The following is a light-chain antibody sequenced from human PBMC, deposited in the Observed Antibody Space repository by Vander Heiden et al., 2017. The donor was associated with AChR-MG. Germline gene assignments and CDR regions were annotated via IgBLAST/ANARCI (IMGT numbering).Light chain of an antibody. J-gene: IGLJ3*02. Sequence: QSVLTPPPSSSGTPGQRVTISCSGSSTNLGSNTVNWYQQLTGTAPKLLIYSNKQRPSGVTDRFSGSKSGTSASLAISGLQSEDEADYYCAAWDDSLNGRVFGGGTKLTVL. V-gene: IGLV1-44*01. CDR1: STNLGSNT. CDR3: AAWDDSLNGRV. CDR2: SNK.